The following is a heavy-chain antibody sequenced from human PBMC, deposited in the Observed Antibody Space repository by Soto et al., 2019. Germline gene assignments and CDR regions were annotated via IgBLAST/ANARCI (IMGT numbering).Heavy chain of an antibody. CDR1: GCTFSNFA. V-gene: IGHV1-69*01. D-gene: IGHD3-3*01. J-gene: IGHJ1*01. CDR2: FIHIFCTL. Sequence: QVQLVQSGAEVKKPGSSVKVSCKASGCTFSNFAISWGGQAPGQGVEWMGDFIHIFCTLNYDQSFQGRLTISADESTSTAYMELSRPRYEDTAVYYCARCGPLVLRWGQGTLVTVSS. CDR3: ARCGPLVLR.